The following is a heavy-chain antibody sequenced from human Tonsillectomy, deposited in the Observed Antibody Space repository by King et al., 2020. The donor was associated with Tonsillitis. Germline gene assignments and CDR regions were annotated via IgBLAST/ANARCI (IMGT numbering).Heavy chain of an antibody. CDR3: SGDPLYWNYGQYYYYGMDV. Sequence: VQLVESGGGLVQPGGSLRLSCAASGFMFSSYWMSWVRQAPGRGLEWVANIKQDGSEKYYVDSVKDRFIVSRDNAKNSMYLQMDSLRGDNTAVYYCSGDPLYWNYGQYYYYGMDVWGQGTAVTVS. D-gene: IGHD1-7*01. V-gene: IGHV3-7*03. CDR1: GFMFSSYW. CDR2: IKQDGSEK. J-gene: IGHJ6*02.